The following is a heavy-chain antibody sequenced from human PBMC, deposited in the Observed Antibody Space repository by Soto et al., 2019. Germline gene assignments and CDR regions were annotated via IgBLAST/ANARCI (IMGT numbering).Heavy chain of an antibody. Sequence: QLQLQESGPGLVKPSETLSLTCTVSGGSISSSSYYWGWIRQPPGKGLEWIGSIYYSGSTYYNPSLKSRVTISVDTSKNQFSLKLSSVTAADTAVYYCARHRITMVRGVILYYYYGMDVWGQGTTVTVSS. CDR1: GGSISSSSYY. D-gene: IGHD3-10*01. CDR3: ARHRITMVRGVILYYYYGMDV. CDR2: IYYSGST. V-gene: IGHV4-39*01. J-gene: IGHJ6*02.